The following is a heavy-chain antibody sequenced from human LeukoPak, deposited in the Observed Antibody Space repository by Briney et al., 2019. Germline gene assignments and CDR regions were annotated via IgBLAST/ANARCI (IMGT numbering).Heavy chain of an antibody. V-gene: IGHV1-46*01. J-gene: IGHJ6*03. Sequence: ASVKVSCKASGYTFTSYSMHWVRQAPGQGLEWMGIINPSGGSTSYGQKFQGRVTMTRDMSTSTVYMELSSLRSEDTAVYYSARDGKYDFWSGYYTGKEYYYYMDVWGKGTTVTVSS. CDR1: GYTFTSYS. D-gene: IGHD3-3*01. CDR2: INPSGGST. CDR3: ARDGKYDFWSGYYTGKEYYYYMDV.